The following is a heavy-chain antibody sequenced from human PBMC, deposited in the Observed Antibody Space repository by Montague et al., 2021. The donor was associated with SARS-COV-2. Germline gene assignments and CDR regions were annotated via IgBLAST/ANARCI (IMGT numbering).Heavy chain of an antibody. V-gene: IGHV4-59*01. CDR1: GYSITRVF. D-gene: IGHD2-8*01. Sequence: SETLSLTCSVSGYSITRVFWGWLRQPSGKGLEWIGHLHHSGSTNXNASLKSRLTMSPDTSKNQFSLQLSSVTAADTAVYYCARLYLGFNGKMYFFDAWGQGILVTVSS. CDR2: LHHSGST. CDR3: ARLYLGFNGKMYFFDA. J-gene: IGHJ4*02.